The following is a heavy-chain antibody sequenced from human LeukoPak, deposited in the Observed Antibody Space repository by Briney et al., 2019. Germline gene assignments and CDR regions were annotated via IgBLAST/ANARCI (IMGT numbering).Heavy chain of an antibody. CDR3: ASLVQRDYVVDP. CDR1: GGSISSSNW. D-gene: IGHD4-17*01. Sequence: SETLSLTCAVSGGSISSSNWWSWVRQPPGEGLEWIGEIYHSGSTNYNPSLKGRVTISVDKSKNQFSLKLSSVTAADTAVYYCASLVQRDYVVDPWGQGTLVTVSS. V-gene: IGHV4-4*02. J-gene: IGHJ5*02. CDR2: IYHSGST.